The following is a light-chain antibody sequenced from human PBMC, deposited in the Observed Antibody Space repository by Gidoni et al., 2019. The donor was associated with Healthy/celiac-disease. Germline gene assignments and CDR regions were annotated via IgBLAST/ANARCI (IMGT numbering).Light chain of an antibody. J-gene: IGLJ3*02. CDR3: QSYDSSLSGSV. V-gene: IGLV1-40*01. Sequence: QSVLTQPPSVSGAPWPRVTISCTGSSSNIGAGYDVHWYQQLPGTAPKRLIYGNSNRPSGVPDRFSGSKSGTSASLAITGLQAEDEADYYCQSYDSSLSGSVFGGGTKLTVL. CDR1: SSNIGAGYD. CDR2: GNS.